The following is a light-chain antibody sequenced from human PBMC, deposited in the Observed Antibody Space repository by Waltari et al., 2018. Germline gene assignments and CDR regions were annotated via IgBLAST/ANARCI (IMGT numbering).Light chain of an antibody. CDR3: MQGTQWPWT. V-gene: IGKV2-30*01. CDR1: QSLVDSDGPTY. CDR2: KVS. Sequence: VLTQSPLSLPVSPGEPASISCRSSQSLVDSDGPTYLNWFHQRPGQSPRRLIYKVSYRDSGVPDRFSGSGSGTDFTLKISRVEAEDVGVYYCMQGTQWPWTFGQGTKVEIK. J-gene: IGKJ1*01.